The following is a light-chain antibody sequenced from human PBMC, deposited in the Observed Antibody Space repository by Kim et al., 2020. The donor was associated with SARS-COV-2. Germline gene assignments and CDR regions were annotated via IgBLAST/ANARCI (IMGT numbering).Light chain of an antibody. CDR2: GAT. J-gene: IGKJ2*01. CDR1: QSVSSSY. Sequence: LSPGERATLSRRASQSVSSSYLAWYQQRPGQAPRLLMYGATSRATGIPDRFSGSGSGTDFTLTISRLEPEDCAVYYCQQYSSSPNTFGQGTKLEI. CDR3: QQYSSSPNT. V-gene: IGKV3-20*01.